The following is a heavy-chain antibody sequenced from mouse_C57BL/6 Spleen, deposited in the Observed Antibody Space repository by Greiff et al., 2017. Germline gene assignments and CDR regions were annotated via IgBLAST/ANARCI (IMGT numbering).Heavy chain of an antibody. Sequence: ESGPGLVKPSQSLSLTCSVTGYSITSGYYWNWIRQFPGNKLEWMGYISYDGSNNYNPSLKNRISITRDTSKNQFFLKLNSVTTEDTATYYCTREDDGYYGFAYWGQGTLVTVSA. CDR2: ISYDGSN. CDR3: TREDDGYYGFAY. V-gene: IGHV3-6*01. J-gene: IGHJ3*01. D-gene: IGHD2-3*01. CDR1: GYSITSGYY.